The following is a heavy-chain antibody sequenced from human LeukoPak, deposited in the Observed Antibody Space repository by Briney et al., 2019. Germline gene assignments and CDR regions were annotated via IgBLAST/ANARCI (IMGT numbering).Heavy chain of an antibody. CDR3: ARDIPPGYQEDFDY. V-gene: IGHV3-21*01. Sequence: GGSLRLSCAASGFTFSSYWMSWVRQAPGKGLEWVSAISGSGGSTYYADSVKGRFTISRDNAKNSLYLQMNSLRAEDTAVYYCARDIPPGYQEDFDYWGQGTLVTVSS. J-gene: IGHJ4*02. D-gene: IGHD1-14*01. CDR2: ISGSGGST. CDR1: GFTFSSYW.